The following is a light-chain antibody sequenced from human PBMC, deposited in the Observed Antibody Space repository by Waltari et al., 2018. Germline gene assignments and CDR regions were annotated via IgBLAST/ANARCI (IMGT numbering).Light chain of an antibody. CDR3: HQYDGSPRT. V-gene: IGKV3-20*01. J-gene: IGKJ1*01. Sequence: EIVLTQSPGTLSLSPGERATLSCRASQSVSSNYLSGYKQKPGLAPKLLIYDASARATGIPGRFRGSESEADCTLTISRLDPEASAVDYCHQYDGSPRTFGQGTKVEIK. CDR2: DAS. CDR1: QSVSSNY.